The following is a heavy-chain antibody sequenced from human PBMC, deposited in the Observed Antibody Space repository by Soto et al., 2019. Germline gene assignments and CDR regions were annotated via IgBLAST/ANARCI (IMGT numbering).Heavy chain of an antibody. D-gene: IGHD1-1*01. CDR2: HNGYNGQT. Sequence: GASVKVSCKASENTFSTYLVHWARQVHGQGLEWMGWHNGYNGQTEYSQKFQGRVTITRDTSAKTAYLELRSLTSEDTAVYYCAGPHDRAGLGTWGQGTLVTVSS. CDR3: AGPHDRAGLGT. V-gene: IGHV1-3*01. J-gene: IGHJ5*02. CDR1: ENTFSTYL.